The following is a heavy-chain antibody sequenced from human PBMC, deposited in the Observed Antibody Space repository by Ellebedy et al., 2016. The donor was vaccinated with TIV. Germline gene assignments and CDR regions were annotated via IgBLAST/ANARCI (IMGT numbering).Heavy chain of an antibody. CDR2: ISSSSSTI. Sequence: GESLKISXAASGFTFSSYSMNWVRQAPGKGLEWVSYISSSSSTIYYADSVKGRFTISRDNAKNSLYLQMNSLRAEDTAVYYCARAVDYPLWFGELLQFDYWGQGTLVTVSS. D-gene: IGHD3-10*01. V-gene: IGHV3-48*04. J-gene: IGHJ4*02. CDR1: GFTFSSYS. CDR3: ARAVDYPLWFGELLQFDY.